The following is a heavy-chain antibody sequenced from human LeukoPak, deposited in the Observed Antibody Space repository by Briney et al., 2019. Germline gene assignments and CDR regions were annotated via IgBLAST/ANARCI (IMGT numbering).Heavy chain of an antibody. Sequence: SETLSLTCAVYGGSFSGYYWSWIRRPPGKGLEWIGEINHSGSTNYNPSLKSRVTISVDTSKKQFSLNLSSVTAADTAVYYCARHYYDISGYYPLDFDYWGQGTLVTVSS. J-gene: IGHJ4*02. D-gene: IGHD3-22*01. CDR3: ARHYYDISGYYPLDFDY. CDR1: GGSFSGYY. V-gene: IGHV4-34*01. CDR2: INHSGST.